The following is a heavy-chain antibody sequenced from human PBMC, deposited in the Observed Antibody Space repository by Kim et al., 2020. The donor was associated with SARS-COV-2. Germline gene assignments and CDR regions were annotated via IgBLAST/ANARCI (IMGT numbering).Heavy chain of an antibody. CDR2: ISSSSSYI. Sequence: GGSLRLSCAASGFTFSSYSMNWVRQAPGKGLEWVSSISSSSSYIYYADSVKGRFTISRDNAKNSLYLQMNSLGAEDTAVYYCARDLYDFWSGYYTPHSWGQGTLVTVSS. V-gene: IGHV3-21*01. CDR3: ARDLYDFWSGYYTPHS. CDR1: GFTFSSYS. J-gene: IGHJ4*02. D-gene: IGHD3-3*01.